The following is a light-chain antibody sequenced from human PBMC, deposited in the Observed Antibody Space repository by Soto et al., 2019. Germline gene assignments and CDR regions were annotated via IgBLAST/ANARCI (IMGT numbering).Light chain of an antibody. CDR1: SSNIGSNT. CDR2: SNN. CDR3: AARDDSLNGLYV. Sequence: QSALTQPPSASGTPGQRVTISCSGSSSNIGSNTVNWYQQLPGTAPKLLIYSNNQRPSGVPDRFSGSKSGTSASLAISGLQSEDEADYYCAARDDSLNGLYVFGTGTKVPV. J-gene: IGLJ1*01. V-gene: IGLV1-44*01.